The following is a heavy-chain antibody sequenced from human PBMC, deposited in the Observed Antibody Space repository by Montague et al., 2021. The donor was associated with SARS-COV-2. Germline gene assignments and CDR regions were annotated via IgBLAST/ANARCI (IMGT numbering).Heavy chain of an antibody. Sequence: CAISGDSVASHSAAWDGHRQSPSRGLEWLGRTYYRSKWYNDYAVSVKSRITINPDTSKNQFSLQLNSVTPEDTAVYYCASGRMVPYSSSWTTLYYYYGMDVWGQGTTVTVSS. D-gene: IGHD6-13*01. CDR3: ASGRMVPYSSSWTTLYYYYGMDV. J-gene: IGHJ6*02. V-gene: IGHV6-1*01. CDR2: TYYRSKWYN. CDR1: GDSVASHSAA.